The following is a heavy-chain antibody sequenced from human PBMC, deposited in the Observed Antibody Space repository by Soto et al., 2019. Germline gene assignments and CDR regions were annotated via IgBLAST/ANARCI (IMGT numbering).Heavy chain of an antibody. CDR1: GYTFTSYG. V-gene: IGHV1-18*01. Sequence: QVQLVQSGAEVKKPGAPVKVSCKASGYTFTSYGISWVRQGPGQGLEWMGWISAYNGNTNYAQKLQGRVTMTTDTSTSKAYIELRSLRSDDTAVYYCAMYGNGQHDYYGMDVWGQGTTVMVAS. D-gene: IGHD4-4*01. J-gene: IGHJ6*02. CDR2: ISAYNGNT. CDR3: AMYGNGQHDYYGMDV.